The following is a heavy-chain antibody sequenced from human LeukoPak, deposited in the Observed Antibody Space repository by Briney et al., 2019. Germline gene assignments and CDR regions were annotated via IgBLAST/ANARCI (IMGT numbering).Heavy chain of an antibody. CDR2: IYPGDSDT. D-gene: IGHD5-12*01. CDR3: ARHTRGLADYYYYYYGMDV. V-gene: IGHV5-51*01. CDR1: GYSFTSYW. Sequence: GESLKISCKGSGYSFTSYWIGWVRQMPGKGLEWMGIIYPGDSDTRYSPSFRGQVAISADKSISTAYLQWSSLKASDTAMYYCARHTRGLADYYYYYYGMDVWGQGTTVTVSS. J-gene: IGHJ6*02.